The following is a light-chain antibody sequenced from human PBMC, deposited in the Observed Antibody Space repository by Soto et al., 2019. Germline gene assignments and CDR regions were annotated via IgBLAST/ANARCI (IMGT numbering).Light chain of an antibody. Sequence: EIVLTQSPGTLSLSPGERATLSCRANQSVSSSYLAWYQQKPGQAPRLLIYGASSRATGIPDRFSGSGSGTDFTLTISRLEPEAFAVYYCQQYGSSRLTFGGGTKVEIK. CDR3: QQYGSSRLT. V-gene: IGKV3-20*01. CDR1: QSVSSSY. J-gene: IGKJ4*01. CDR2: GAS.